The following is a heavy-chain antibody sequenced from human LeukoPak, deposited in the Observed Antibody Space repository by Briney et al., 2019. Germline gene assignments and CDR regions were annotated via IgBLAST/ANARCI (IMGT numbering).Heavy chain of an antibody. CDR2: IYYSGST. Sequence: KASETLSLTCTVSGGSVSSGSYYWSWIRQPPGKGLEWIGYIYYSGSTNYNPSLKSRVTISVDTSKNQFSLKLSSVTAADTAVYYCASVDSGYPYGMDVWGQGTTVTVSS. V-gene: IGHV4-61*01. J-gene: IGHJ6*02. D-gene: IGHD3-22*01. CDR3: ASVDSGYPYGMDV. CDR1: GGSVSSGSYY.